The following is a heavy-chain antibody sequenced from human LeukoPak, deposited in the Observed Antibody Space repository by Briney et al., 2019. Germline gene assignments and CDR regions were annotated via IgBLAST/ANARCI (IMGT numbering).Heavy chain of an antibody. V-gene: IGHV3-64*01. CDR2: ISSNGGST. Sequence: SCKASGGTFSSYAMHWVRQAPGKGLEYVSAISSNGGSTYYANSVKGRFTISRDNSKNTLYLQMGSLRAEDMAVYYCAKDSGWFGELLHYYYYMDVWGKGTTVTVSS. CDR1: GGTFSSYA. D-gene: IGHD3-10*01. J-gene: IGHJ6*03. CDR3: AKDSGWFGELLHYYYYMDV.